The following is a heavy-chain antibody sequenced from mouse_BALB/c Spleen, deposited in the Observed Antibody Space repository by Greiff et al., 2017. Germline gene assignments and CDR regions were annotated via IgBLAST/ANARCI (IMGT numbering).Heavy chain of an antibody. CDR1: GFTFSSYA. V-gene: IGHV5-9-4*01. D-gene: IGHD2-3*01. CDR3: ARDDGYYEVFAY. Sequence: DVQLVESGGGLVKPGGSLKLSCAASGFTFSSYAMSWVRQSPEKRLEWVAEISSGGSYTYYPDTVTGRFTISRDNAKNTLYLEMSSLRSEDTAMYYCARDDGYYEVFAYWGQGTLVTVSA. J-gene: IGHJ3*01. CDR2: ISSGGSYT.